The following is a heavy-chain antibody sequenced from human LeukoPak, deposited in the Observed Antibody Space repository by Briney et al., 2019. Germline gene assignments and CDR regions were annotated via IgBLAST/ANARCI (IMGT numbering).Heavy chain of an antibody. CDR3: ARGSRYSYGFSSGAFDI. J-gene: IGHJ3*02. Sequence: SETLSLTCTVSGGSISSYYWSWIRQPPGKGLEWIGYIYYSGSTNYNPSLKSRVTISVDTSKNQFSLKLSSVTAADTAVYYCARGSRYSYGFSSGAFDIWGQGTMVTVSS. D-gene: IGHD5-18*01. V-gene: IGHV4-59*01. CDR1: GGSISSYY. CDR2: IYYSGST.